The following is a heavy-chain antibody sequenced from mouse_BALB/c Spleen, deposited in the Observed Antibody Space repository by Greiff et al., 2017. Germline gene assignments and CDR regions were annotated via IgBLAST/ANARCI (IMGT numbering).Heavy chain of an antibody. V-gene: IGHV14-1*02. CDR2: IDPENGNT. CDR3: ASGSRYYFDY. D-gene: IGHD1-1*01. CDR1: GFNIKDYY. Sequence: VQLKQSGAELVRPGALVKLSCKASGFNIKDYYMHWVKQRPEQGLEWIGWIDPENGNTIYDPKFQGKASITADTSSNTAYLQLSSLTSEDTAVYYCASGSRYYFDYWGQGTTLTVSS. J-gene: IGHJ2*01.